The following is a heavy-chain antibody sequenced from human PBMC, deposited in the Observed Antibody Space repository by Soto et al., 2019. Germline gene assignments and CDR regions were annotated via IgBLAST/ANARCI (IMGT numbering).Heavy chain of an antibody. CDR3: ARDGYYDSSGPTYYYYGMDV. D-gene: IGHD3-22*01. CDR2: IYSGGST. J-gene: IGHJ6*02. V-gene: IGHV3-66*01. Sequence: GGSLRLSCAASGFTVSSNYMSWVRQAPGKGLEWVSVIYSGGSTYYADSVKGRFTISRDNSKNTLYLQMNSLRAEDTAVYYCARDGYYDSSGPTYYYYGMDVWGQGTTVTVSS. CDR1: GFTVSSNY.